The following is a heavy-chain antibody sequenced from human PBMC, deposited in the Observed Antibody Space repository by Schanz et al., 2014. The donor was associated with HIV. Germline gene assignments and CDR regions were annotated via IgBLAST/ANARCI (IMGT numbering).Heavy chain of an antibody. CDR1: GGTFSNYN. J-gene: IGHJ4*02. Sequence: QVQLVQSGAEVKKPGSSVKVSCKASGGTFSNYNIIWVRQAPGQRLEWMGGIIPVFATPNYAQKFQGRVTITADESTSTAYMELSSLRYEDTAVYYCAGGKKWLALLFDFWGQGTLVTVSS. CDR2: IIPVFATP. V-gene: IGHV1-69*01. D-gene: IGHD6-19*01. CDR3: AGGKKWLALLFDF.